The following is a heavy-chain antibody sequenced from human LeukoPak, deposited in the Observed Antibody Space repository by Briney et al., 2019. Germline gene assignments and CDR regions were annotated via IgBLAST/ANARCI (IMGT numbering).Heavy chain of an antibody. CDR1: GFIFSSYA. CDR2: ISGSGDSI. D-gene: IGHD5-12*01. J-gene: IGHJ4*02. CDR3: AKTRGGVVATTSDN. V-gene: IGHV3-23*01. Sequence: QPGGSLRLSCAASGFIFSSYAMSWVRQAPGKGLEWVSVISGSGDSIYDADSVKGRFTIFRDNSKNTLYLQMNSLRVEDTAVYYCAKTRGGVVATTSDNWGQGTLVTVSS.